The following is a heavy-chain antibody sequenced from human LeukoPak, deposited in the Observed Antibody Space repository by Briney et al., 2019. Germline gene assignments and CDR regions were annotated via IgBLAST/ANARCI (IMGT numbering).Heavy chain of an antibody. CDR2: LNPTGGST. D-gene: IGHD6-13*01. V-gene: IGHV1-46*02. J-gene: IGHJ4*02. Sequence: GASVKVSCKESGKIFYNYNLHWVRQAPGQGLEWMGILNPTGGSTDYAEKFQGRVTMTRDTSTRTVYMELSNLRSEDTAVYYCASSVATAVAFDYWGQGILVTVSS. CDR3: ASSVATAVAFDY. CDR1: GKIFYNYN.